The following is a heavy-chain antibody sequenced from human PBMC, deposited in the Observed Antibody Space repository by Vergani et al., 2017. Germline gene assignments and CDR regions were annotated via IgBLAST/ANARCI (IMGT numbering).Heavy chain of an antibody. CDR1: GFTVSSNY. D-gene: IGHD3-3*01. J-gene: IGHJ4*02. Sequence: EVQLVESGGGLIQPGGSLRLSCAASGFTVSSNYMSWVRQAPGKGLEWVSGINWNGGSTGYADSVKGRFTISRDNAKNSLYLQMNSLRAEDTALYYCAKASGHYDFWSGYHLDYWGQGTLVTVSS. CDR2: INWNGGST. CDR3: AKASGHYDFWSGYHLDY. V-gene: IGHV3-20*04.